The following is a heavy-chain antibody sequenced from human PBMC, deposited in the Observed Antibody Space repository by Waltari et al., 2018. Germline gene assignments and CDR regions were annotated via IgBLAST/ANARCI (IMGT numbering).Heavy chain of an antibody. Sequence: GFTFSSYGMHWVRQAPGKGLEWVAVISYDGRNKYYADSVKGRFTISRDSSKNTLYLQMNSLRVEDTAVYYCAKGSITMIVDIDYWGQGTLVTVSS. CDR3: AKGSITMIVDIDY. J-gene: IGHJ4*02. CDR2: ISYDGRNK. V-gene: IGHV3-30*18. CDR1: GFTFSSYG. D-gene: IGHD3-22*01.